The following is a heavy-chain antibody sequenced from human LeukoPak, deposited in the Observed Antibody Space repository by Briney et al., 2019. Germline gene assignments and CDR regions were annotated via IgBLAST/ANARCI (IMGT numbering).Heavy chain of an antibody. D-gene: IGHD2-2*02. CDR1: GFTFSSYS. CDR3: AKLISRVSPNTPLDY. J-gene: IGHJ4*02. CDR2: ISSSSSYI. V-gene: IGHV3-21*04. Sequence: GGSLRLSCAASGFTFSSYSMNWVRQAPGKGLEWVSSISSSSSYIYYADSVKGRFAISRDNAKNSLYLQMNSLRAEDTAVYYFAKLISRVSPNTPLDYWGQGTLVTVSS.